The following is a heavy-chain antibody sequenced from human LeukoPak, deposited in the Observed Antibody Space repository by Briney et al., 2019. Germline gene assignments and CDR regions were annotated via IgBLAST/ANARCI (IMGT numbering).Heavy chain of an antibody. D-gene: IGHD3-16*01. J-gene: IGHJ5*02. V-gene: IGHV3-23*01. CDR3: AKRVFGSSFDP. CDR2: ISGSGGST. CDR1: GCTFSSYG. Sequence: GGSLRLSCAASGCTFSSYGMSWVRQAPGKGLEWVSAISGSGGSTYYADSVKGRFTISRDNSKNTLYLQMNSLRAEDTAVYYCAKRVFGSSFDPWGQGTLVTVSS.